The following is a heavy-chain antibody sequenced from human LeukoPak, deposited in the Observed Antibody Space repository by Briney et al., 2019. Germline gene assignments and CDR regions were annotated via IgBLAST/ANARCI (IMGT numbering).Heavy chain of an antibody. D-gene: IGHD6-6*01. CDR3: ARDPDLSIAARANLDY. CDR2: INPNSGGT. V-gene: IGHV1-2*02. J-gene: IGHJ4*02. Sequence: ASVKVSCKASGYTFTGYYMHWVRQAPGQGLEWMGWINPNSGGTNYAQKFQGRVTMTRDTSISTAYMELSRLRSDDTAVYYCARDPDLSIAARANLDYWGQGTLVTVSS. CDR1: GYTFTGYY.